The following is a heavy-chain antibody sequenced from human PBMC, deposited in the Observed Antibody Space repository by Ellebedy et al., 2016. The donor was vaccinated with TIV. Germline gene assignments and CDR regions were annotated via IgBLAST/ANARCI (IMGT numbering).Heavy chain of an antibody. Sequence: ASVKVSCKASGWHLTEISIHWVRQAPGKGLEWMGGCDPDNGEGVYAQELQGRLTLTADTSTDTAYMELSSLRSEDTAVYFCALVTMFRGIIPYYHGLDVWGQGTTVTVPS. CDR2: CDPDNGEG. CDR1: GWHLTEIS. V-gene: IGHV1-24*01. CDR3: ALVTMFRGIIPYYHGLDV. J-gene: IGHJ6*02. D-gene: IGHD3-10*01.